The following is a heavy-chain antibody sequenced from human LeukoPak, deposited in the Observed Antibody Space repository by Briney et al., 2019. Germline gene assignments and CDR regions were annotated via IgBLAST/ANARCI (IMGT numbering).Heavy chain of an antibody. CDR1: GYTFTSYY. CDR2: INPSGGST. Sequence: ASVKVSCKASGYTFTSYYMHWVRQAPGRGLEWMGIINPSGGSTSYAQKFQGRVTMTRDMSTSTVYMELSSLRSEDTAVYYCARGDCGGDCYQSIWGQGTLVTVSS. J-gene: IGHJ4*02. V-gene: IGHV1-46*01. D-gene: IGHD2-21*02. CDR3: ARGDCGGDCYQSI.